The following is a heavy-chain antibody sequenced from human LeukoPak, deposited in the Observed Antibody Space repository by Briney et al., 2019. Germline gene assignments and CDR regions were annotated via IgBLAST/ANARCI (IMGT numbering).Heavy chain of an antibody. V-gene: IGHV4-59*02. CDR1: GVSVSSYY. Sequence: PSETLSLTCTVSGVSVSSYYWSWIRQPPGKGPEWIGYIYYSGSSNYNPSLKSRVTISVDTSKNQFSLKLSSVTAADTAVYYCARHYGPWGQGTLVTVSS. CDR2: IYYSGSS. J-gene: IGHJ5*02. CDR3: ARHYGP. D-gene: IGHD3-16*01.